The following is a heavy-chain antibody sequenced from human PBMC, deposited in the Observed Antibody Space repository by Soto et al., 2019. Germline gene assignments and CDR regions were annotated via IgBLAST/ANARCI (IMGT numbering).Heavy chain of an antibody. V-gene: IGHV3-30-3*01. Sequence: QVQLVESGGGVVQPGRSLRLSCAASGFTFSSYAMHWVRQAPGKGLEWVAVISYDGSNKYYADSVKGRFTISRDNSKNTLYLQMNSLRAEVTAVYYCARAPSRCSSSWFGDYFDYWGQGTLVTVSS. CDR2: ISYDGSNK. D-gene: IGHD6-13*01. J-gene: IGHJ4*02. CDR3: ARAPSRCSSSWFGDYFDY. CDR1: GFTFSSYA.